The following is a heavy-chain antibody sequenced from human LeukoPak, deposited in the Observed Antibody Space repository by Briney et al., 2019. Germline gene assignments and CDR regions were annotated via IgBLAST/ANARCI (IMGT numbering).Heavy chain of an antibody. Sequence: SETLSLTCTVSGGSISSYYWSWIRQPPGKGLEWIGYIYYSGSTNYNPSLKSRVTISVDTSKNQFSLKLSSVTAADTAVYYCAREKIRRDFDYWGQGTLVTVSS. V-gene: IGHV4-59*01. CDR3: AREKIRRDFDY. J-gene: IGHJ4*02. CDR2: IYYSGST. CDR1: GGSISSYY. D-gene: IGHD3-16*01.